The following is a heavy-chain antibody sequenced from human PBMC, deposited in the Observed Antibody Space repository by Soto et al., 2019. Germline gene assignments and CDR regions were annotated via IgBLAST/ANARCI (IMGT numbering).Heavy chain of an antibody. CDR2: IIPIFGTA. Sequence: SVKVSCKASGGTFSSYAIRWVRQAPGQGLEWMGGIIPIFGTANYAQKFQGRVTITADESTSTAYMELSSLRSEDTAVYYCARLLSSRYFCSGGYDNRHVDYLGQGTLDTGSS. V-gene: IGHV1-69*13. CDR3: ARLLSSRYFCSGGYDNRHVDY. D-gene: IGHD3-10*01. CDR1: GGTFSSYA. J-gene: IGHJ4*01.